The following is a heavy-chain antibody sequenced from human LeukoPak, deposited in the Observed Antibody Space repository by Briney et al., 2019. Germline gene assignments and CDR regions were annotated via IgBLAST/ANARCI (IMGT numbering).Heavy chain of an antibody. CDR3: ARGGAGYYYGSGSLYYMDV. Sequence: SETLSLTCTVSGGSISSYYWSWIRQLPGKGLEWIGYIYYSGSTNYNPSLKSRVTMSVDTSKNQFSLKLSSVTAADTAVYYCARGGAGYYYGSGSLYYMDVWGKGTTVTISS. D-gene: IGHD3-10*01. CDR2: IYYSGST. CDR1: GGSISSYY. V-gene: IGHV4-59*12. J-gene: IGHJ6*03.